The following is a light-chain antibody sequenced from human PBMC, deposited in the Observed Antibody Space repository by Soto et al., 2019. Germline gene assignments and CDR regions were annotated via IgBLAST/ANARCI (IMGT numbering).Light chain of an antibody. V-gene: IGLV1-44*01. CDR2: NNN. CDR3: ATWDNNLNAPV. J-gene: IGLJ3*02. CDR1: HSGIGYNA. Sequence: QSVLTQPPSASGTPGQTVTISCSRGHSGIGYNAVNWYQHRSGAAPKLLIYNNNQRPSGVPDRFSGSQSATSASLAISGLQSDDEADYYCATWDNNLNAPVLGGGTQLTVL.